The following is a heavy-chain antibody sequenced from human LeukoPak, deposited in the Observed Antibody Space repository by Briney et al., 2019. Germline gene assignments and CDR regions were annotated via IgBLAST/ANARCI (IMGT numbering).Heavy chain of an antibody. CDR2: FRGSGDNI. CDR1: GFTFSSYA. Sequence: GSLRLSCAASGFTFSSYAMSWVRQAPGKGLECVSGFRGSGDNIYYTDSVKGRFTISRDNSKNTLYLQMNSLRAEDTAVYYCASTAVGYYYYGMDVWGQGTTVTVSS. V-gene: IGHV3-23*01. J-gene: IGHJ6*02. CDR3: ASTAVGYYYYGMDV. D-gene: IGHD2-15*01.